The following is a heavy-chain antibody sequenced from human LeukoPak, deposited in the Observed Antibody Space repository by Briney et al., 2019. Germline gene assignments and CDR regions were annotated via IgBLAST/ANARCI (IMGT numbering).Heavy chain of an antibody. CDR1: GFTFSSYA. D-gene: IGHD1-1*01. CDR2: ISYDGSNK. J-gene: IGHJ4*02. Sequence: PGGSLRLSCAASGFTFSSYAMRWVRQAPGKGLEWVAVISYDGSNKYYADSVKGRFTISRDNSRNMLYLQMNSLRAEDTAVYYSTRDWNDLDYWGQGTLLTVSS. V-gene: IGHV3-30*03. CDR3: TRDWNDLDY.